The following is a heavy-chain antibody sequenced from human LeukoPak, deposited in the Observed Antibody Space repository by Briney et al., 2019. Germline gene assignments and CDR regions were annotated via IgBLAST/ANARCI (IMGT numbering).Heavy chain of an antibody. CDR2: VSYDGGNK. CDR3: VRAIAGASLAFDF. CDR1: GFTFSSYG. D-gene: IGHD1-26*01. J-gene: IGHJ3*01. Sequence: GGSLRLYCAASGFTFSSYGTHWVRQAPGKGLEWVAVVSYDGGNKYYADSVKGRFTISRDTSNNSLYLQMNSLRAEDTAVYYYVRAIAGASLAFDFWGQGTLVTVSS. V-gene: IGHV3-30*03.